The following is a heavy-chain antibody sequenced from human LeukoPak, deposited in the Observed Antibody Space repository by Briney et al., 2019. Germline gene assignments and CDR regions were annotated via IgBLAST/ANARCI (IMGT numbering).Heavy chain of an antibody. J-gene: IGHJ5*02. Sequence: GASVKVSCKASGYTFTSYGISWVRQAPGQGLEWMGWISAYNGNTNYAQKLQGRVTMTTDTSTSTAYMELRSLRSDDTAVYYCARVLGYCSSTSCYPNWFDPWGQGTLVTVSS. D-gene: IGHD2-2*01. CDR3: ARVLGYCSSTSCYPNWFDP. CDR1: GYTFTSYG. V-gene: IGHV1-18*01. CDR2: ISAYNGNT.